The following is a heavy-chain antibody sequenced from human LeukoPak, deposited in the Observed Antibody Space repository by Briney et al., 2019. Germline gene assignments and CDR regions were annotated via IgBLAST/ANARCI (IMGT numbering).Heavy chain of an antibody. CDR3: ASSNPAGSSWRPFDN. V-gene: IGHV3-7*01. CDR2: IKQDGSEK. D-gene: IGHD6-13*01. CDR1: GFTFSSYW. J-gene: IGHJ4*02. Sequence: GGSLRLSCAASGFTFSSYWMSWVRQVPGKGLEWVANIKQDGSEKYYVDSVKGRFTISRDNAKNSLYLQMNSLRAEDTAIYYCASSNPAGSSWRPFDNWGQGTLVTVSS.